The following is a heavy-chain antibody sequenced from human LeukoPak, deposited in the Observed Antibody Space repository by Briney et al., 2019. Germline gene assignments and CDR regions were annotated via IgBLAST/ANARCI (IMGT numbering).Heavy chain of an antibody. CDR1: GFTFSSYA. CDR3: AKGYYYGSGSLDFDY. D-gene: IGHD3-10*01. V-gene: IGHV3-23*01. CDR2: ISGSGGST. Sequence: PGGSLRLSCAASGFTFSSYAMSWVCQAPGKGLEWVSAISGSGGSTYYADSVKGRFTISRDNSKNTLYLQMNSLRAEDTAVYYCAKGYYYGSGSLDFDYWGQGTLVTVSS. J-gene: IGHJ4*02.